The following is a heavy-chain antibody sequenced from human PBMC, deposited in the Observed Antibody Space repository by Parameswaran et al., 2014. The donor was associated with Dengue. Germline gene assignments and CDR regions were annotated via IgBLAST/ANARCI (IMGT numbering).Heavy chain of an antibody. V-gene: IGHV3-30*18. D-gene: IGHD1-26*01. CDR3: AKGGLSGYYSGSDPAEYFQH. Sequence: WIRQPPGKGLEWVAVISYDGSNKYYADSVKGRFTISRDNSKNTLYLQMNSLRAEDTAVYYCAKGGLSGYYSGSDPAEYFQHWGQGTLVTVSS. CDR2: ISYDGSNK. J-gene: IGHJ1*01.